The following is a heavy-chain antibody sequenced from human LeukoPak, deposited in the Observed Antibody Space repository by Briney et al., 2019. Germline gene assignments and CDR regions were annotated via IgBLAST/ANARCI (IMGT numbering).Heavy chain of an antibody. Sequence: GALRLSCAASGFTFSSYEMNWVRQAPGKGLEWLSYITGGGSSIYYADSVKGRITISRDNAKNSLYLQMNSLRAEDTAVYYCACLDDYVWGSYRWDYWGQGTLVTVSS. CDR1: GFTFSSYE. D-gene: IGHD3-16*02. J-gene: IGHJ4*02. CDR2: ITGGGSSI. V-gene: IGHV3-48*03. CDR3: ACLDDYVWGSYRWDY.